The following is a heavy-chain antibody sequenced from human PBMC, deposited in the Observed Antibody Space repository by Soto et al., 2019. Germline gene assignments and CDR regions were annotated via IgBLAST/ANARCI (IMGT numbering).Heavy chain of an antibody. J-gene: IGHJ4*02. V-gene: IGHV1-3*01. D-gene: IGHD3-16*02. CDR1: GYTFTSYA. CDR3: ARDRYDYIWGSYRFHLDY. CDR2: INAGNGNT. Sequence: QVQLVQSGAEVKKPGASVKVSCKASGYTFTSYAMHWVRQAPGQRLEWMGWINAGNGNTKYSQKFQGRVTITRDTSASTGYMERSSLRSEDTAVYYCARDRYDYIWGSYRFHLDYWGQGTLVTVSS.